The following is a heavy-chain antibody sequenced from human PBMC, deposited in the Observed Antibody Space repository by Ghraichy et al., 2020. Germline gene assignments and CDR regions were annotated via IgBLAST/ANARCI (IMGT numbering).Heavy chain of an antibody. J-gene: IGHJ4*02. CDR2: INHSGST. D-gene: IGHD6-13*01. CDR3: ARGVVAAAGIYYFDY. CDR1: GGSFSGYY. Sequence: SQTLSLTCAVYGGSFSGYYWSWIRQPPGKGLEWIGEINHSGSTNYNPSLKSRVTISVDTSKNQFSLKLSSVTAADTAVYYCARGVVAAAGIYYFDYWGQGTLVTVSS. V-gene: IGHV4-34*01.